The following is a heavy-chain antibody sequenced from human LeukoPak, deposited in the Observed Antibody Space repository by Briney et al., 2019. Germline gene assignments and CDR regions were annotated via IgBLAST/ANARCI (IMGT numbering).Heavy chain of an antibody. CDR1: GFSFSNYA. CDR3: ARDHVEARLLWFGELFY. CDR2: ISGSGVST. V-gene: IGHV3-23*01. Sequence: GGSLRLSCVASGFSFSNYAMSWVRQAPGKGMEWVSAISGSGVSTYFADSVKGRFTISRDNSKNTLYLQMNSLRAEDTAVYYCARDHVEARLLWFGELFYWGQGTLVTVSS. D-gene: IGHD3-10*01. J-gene: IGHJ4*02.